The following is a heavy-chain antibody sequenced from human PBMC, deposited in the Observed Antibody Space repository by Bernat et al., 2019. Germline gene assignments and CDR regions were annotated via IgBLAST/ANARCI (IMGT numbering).Heavy chain of an antibody. D-gene: IGHD5-12*01. CDR3: ARDPVYTGYSGYDVGFYYGMDV. J-gene: IGHJ6*02. V-gene: IGHV1-18*01. Sequence: QVQLVQSGAEVKKPGASVKVSCKASGYTFTSYGISWVRQAPGQGLEWMGWISAYNGKTNYAQKLQGRVTMTTDTSTSTAYMELRSLRSDDTAVYYCARDPVYTGYSGYDVGFYYGMDVWGQGTTVTVSS. CDR1: GYTFTSYG. CDR2: ISAYNGKT.